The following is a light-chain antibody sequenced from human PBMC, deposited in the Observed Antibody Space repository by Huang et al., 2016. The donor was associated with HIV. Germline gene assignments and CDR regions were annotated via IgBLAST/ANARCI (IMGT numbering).Light chain of an antibody. CDR1: QSVSSN. J-gene: IGKJ1*01. CDR3: QQYNNWPPSAT. V-gene: IGKV3-15*01. Sequence: EILMTQSPATLSVSPGKRATLSCRASQSVSSNVAWYQQKPGQAPRLLIYAASTRATGSPARFSASGSGTEFTLTISSLQSEELATYYCQQYNNWPPSATFGQGTTVEIK. CDR2: AAS.